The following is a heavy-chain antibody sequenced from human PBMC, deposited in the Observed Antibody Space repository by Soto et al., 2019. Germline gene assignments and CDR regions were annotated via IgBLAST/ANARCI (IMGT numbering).Heavy chain of an antibody. J-gene: IGHJ6*02. Sequence: EVQLVESGGGLVQPGGSLKLSCAASGFTFSGSAMHWVRQASGKGLEWVGRVRSKANNYATQYGASVKGRFTISRDDSNNTAYLQMNIPETDDTAVYYCTKPSDTDYNHEGGMDVWGQGTTVTVSS. CDR2: VRSKANNYAT. D-gene: IGHD4-4*01. V-gene: IGHV3-73*01. CDR3: TKPSDTDYNHEGGMDV. CDR1: GFTFSGSA.